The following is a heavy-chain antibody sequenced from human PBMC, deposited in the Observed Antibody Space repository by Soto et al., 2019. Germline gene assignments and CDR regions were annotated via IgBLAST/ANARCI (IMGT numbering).Heavy chain of an antibody. V-gene: IGHV1-3*01. Sequence: ASVKVSCKASGYTFTSYAMHWVRQAPGQRLEWMGWINAGNGNTKYSQKFQGRVTITRDTSASTAYMELSSLRSEDTAVYYCARGDIVVVPADFDYWGQGTLVTVSS. CDR1: GYTFTSYA. CDR3: ARGDIVVVPADFDY. CDR2: INAGNGNT. D-gene: IGHD2-2*01. J-gene: IGHJ4*02.